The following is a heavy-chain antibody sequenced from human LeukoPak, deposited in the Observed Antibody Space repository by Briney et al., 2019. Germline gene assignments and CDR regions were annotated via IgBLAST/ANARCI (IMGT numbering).Heavy chain of an antibody. J-gene: IGHJ3*02. CDR2: LHHSGST. V-gene: IGHV4-38-2*02. D-gene: IGHD3-9*01. CDR1: VYSISSDYY. CDR3: ARVSYDILAGRHGAFDI. Sequence: KTSETLSLTCTIPVYSISSDYYWGWIRQPPGKGLEWIGSLHHSGSTYYNPSLKSRVTISVDTSKNQFSLKLSSVTAADTAVYYCARVSYDILAGRHGAFDIWGQGTMVTVSS.